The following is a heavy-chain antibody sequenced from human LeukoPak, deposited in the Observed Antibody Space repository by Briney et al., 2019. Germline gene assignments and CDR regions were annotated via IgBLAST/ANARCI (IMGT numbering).Heavy chain of an antibody. D-gene: IGHD3-10*01. Sequence: GGSLRLACAASGFTFGDSYMTWVRQAPGKGLEWLSYISGNSGDTNYADSVKGRFIISRDNAKNSLYLQMNSLRVEDTAVYYCARGGFGDLRFDYWGQGTLVTVSS. CDR1: GFTFGDSY. CDR3: ARGGFGDLRFDY. CDR2: ISGNSGDT. V-gene: IGHV3-11*06. J-gene: IGHJ4*02.